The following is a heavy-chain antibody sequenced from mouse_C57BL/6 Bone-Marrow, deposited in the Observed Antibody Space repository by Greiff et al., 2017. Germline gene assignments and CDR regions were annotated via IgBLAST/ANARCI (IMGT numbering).Heavy chain of an antibody. V-gene: IGHV5-6*01. CDR3: ARRGTTVVARAMDY. CDR1: GFTFSSYG. J-gene: IGHJ4*01. D-gene: IGHD1-1*01. CDR2: ISSGGSYT. Sequence: EVQLQESGGDLVKPGGSLKLSCAASGFTFSSYGMSWVRQTPDKRLEWVATISSGGSYTYYPDSVKGRITISRGNAKNTLYLKMSSLKTEDTAMYYCARRGTTVVARAMDYWGQGTSVTGSS.